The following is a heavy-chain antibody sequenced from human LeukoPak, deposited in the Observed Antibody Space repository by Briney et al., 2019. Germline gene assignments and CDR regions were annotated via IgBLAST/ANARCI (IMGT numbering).Heavy chain of an antibody. CDR2: INSDGRST. J-gene: IGHJ4*02. V-gene: IGHV3-74*01. Sequence: GGSLRLSCAASGFTFSSNWMHWVRQAPGKWLVWVSRINSDGRSTSYADSVKGRFTISRDNAKNTLYLQMNSLRAEDTAVYYCAKDAAGPEYWGQGTLVTVSS. CDR1: GFTFSSNW. D-gene: IGHD6-13*01. CDR3: AKDAAGPEY.